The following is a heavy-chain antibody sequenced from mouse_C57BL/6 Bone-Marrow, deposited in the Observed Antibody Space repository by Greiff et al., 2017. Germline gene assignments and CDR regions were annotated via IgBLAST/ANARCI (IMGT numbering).Heavy chain of an antibody. CDR2: IDPENGDT. D-gene: IGHD1-1*01. CDR3: TTGGSPFAY. CDR1: GFNIKDDY. V-gene: IGHV14-4*01. Sequence: EVQVVESGAELVRPGASVKLSCTASGFNIKDDYMHWVKQRPEQGLEWIGWIDPENGDTEYASKFQGKATITADTSSNTAYLQLSSLTSEDTAVYYCTTGGSPFAYWGQGTLVTVSA. J-gene: IGHJ3*01.